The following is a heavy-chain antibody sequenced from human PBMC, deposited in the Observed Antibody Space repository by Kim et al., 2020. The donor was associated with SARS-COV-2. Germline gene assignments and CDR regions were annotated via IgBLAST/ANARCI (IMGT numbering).Heavy chain of an antibody. J-gene: IGHJ6*02. D-gene: IGHD3-10*01. CDR2: ICCNGGNK. V-gene: IGHV3-9*01. CDR1: GFTFDDYA. Sequence: GGSLRLSCAASGFTFDDYAMHWVRQAPGKGLEWVSGICCNGGNKCYADSVKGRFTISRDNAKNTLYLQMNSLRAEDTALYYCAKANMVGVVNYYYGMDVWGQGTTGTVSS. CDR3: AKANMVGVVNYYYGMDV.